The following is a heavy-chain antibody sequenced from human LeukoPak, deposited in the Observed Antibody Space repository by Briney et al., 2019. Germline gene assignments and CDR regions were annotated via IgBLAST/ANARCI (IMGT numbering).Heavy chain of an antibody. J-gene: IGHJ4*02. CDR2: INPNSGST. CDR1: GYTFTDYY. Sequence: ASVKVSCKGSGYTFTDYYIHWVRQAPGQGLEWMGWINPNSGSTNYAQKFQGRVTMTRDTSISTTYMELSRLTCNDTAVYYCSRGQGSDLIEYWGQGTLVTVSS. D-gene: IGHD6-19*01. V-gene: IGHV1-2*02. CDR3: SRGQGSDLIEY.